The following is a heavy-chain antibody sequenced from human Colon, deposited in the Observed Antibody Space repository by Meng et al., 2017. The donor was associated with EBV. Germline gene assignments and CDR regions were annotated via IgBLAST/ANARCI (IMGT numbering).Heavy chain of an antibody. CDR2: INHSGST. J-gene: IGHJ4*02. D-gene: IGHD4-17*01. Sequence: QGGGGVSTPSETLSLTCAASCASFSGYNWSVIRQAPGKGLEWIGEINHSGSTKFNPSLESRVSISVDTSENQVSLKLTSVTAADTAVYYCARRTTVNLRSFDSWGQGTLVTVSS. V-gene: IGHV4-34*01. CDR3: ARRTTVNLRSFDS. CDR1: CASFSGYN.